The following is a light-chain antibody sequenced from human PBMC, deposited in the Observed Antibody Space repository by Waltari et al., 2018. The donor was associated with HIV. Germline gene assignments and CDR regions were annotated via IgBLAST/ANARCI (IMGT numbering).Light chain of an antibody. V-gene: IGKV1-39*01. CDR2: AAS. CDR3: QQCYSPPPYT. Sequence: DIQMTHSPSSLSASVGDRVTLTCRASQNIRTYINWYRHKPGKAPQRLISAASSLQSGVPSRFSGSGSGTDFTLTISSLQPEDFATYYCQQCYSPPPYTFGQGTKLEIK. J-gene: IGKJ2*01. CDR1: QNIRTY.